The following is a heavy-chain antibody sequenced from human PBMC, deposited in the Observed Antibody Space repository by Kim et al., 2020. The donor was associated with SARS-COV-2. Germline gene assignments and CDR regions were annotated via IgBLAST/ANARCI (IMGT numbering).Heavy chain of an antibody. D-gene: IGHD3-9*01. CDR3: ARDWRGRYFDRPLGLPFDY. V-gene: IGHV3-30*04. Sequence: GGSLRLSCAASGFTFSSYAMHWVRQAPGKGLEWVAVISYDGSNKYYADSVKGRFTISRDNSKNTLYLQMNSLRAEDTAVYYCARDWRGRYFDRPLGLPFDYWGQGTLVTVSS. CDR2: ISYDGSNK. CDR1: GFTFSSYA. J-gene: IGHJ4*02.